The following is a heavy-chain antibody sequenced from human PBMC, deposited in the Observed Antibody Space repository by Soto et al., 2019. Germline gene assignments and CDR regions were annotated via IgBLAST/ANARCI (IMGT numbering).Heavy chain of an antibody. V-gene: IGHV4-34*01. CDR1: GGSFSGYY. J-gene: IGHJ4*02. CDR3: ARPFRRAMVKYFDY. D-gene: IGHD5-18*01. CDR2: INHSGST. Sequence: SETLSLTCAVYGGSFSGYYWSWIRQPPGKGLEWIGEINHSGSTNYNPSLKSRVTIPVDTSKNQFSLKLSSVTAADTAVYYCARPFRRAMVKYFDYWGQGTLVTVSS.